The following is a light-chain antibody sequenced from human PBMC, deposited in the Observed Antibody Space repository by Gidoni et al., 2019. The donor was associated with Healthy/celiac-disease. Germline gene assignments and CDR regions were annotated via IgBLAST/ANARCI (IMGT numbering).Light chain of an antibody. Sequence: DIQMTQSPSTLSASVGDRVTITCRASQSISSWLAWYQQKPGKAPKLLIYDASSLESGVPSRFSGSGSGTEFTLTISSLQPDDFATYYCQQYNSYLMYTFGQXTKLEIK. CDR3: QQYNSYLMYT. J-gene: IGKJ2*01. V-gene: IGKV1-5*01. CDR2: DAS. CDR1: QSISSW.